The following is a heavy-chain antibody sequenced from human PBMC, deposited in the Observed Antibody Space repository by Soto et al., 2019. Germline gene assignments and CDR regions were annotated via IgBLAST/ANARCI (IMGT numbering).Heavy chain of an antibody. CDR2: VYHTGST. J-gene: IGHJ5*02. CDR1: GGSINNYY. D-gene: IGHD1-7*01. V-gene: IGHV4-59*01. CDR3: ARRTHTRNWLDP. Sequence: PSETLSLTCTVSGGSINNYYWTWIRQPPGKGLEWIGYVYHTGSTNYNPSLKGRVTLSIDTSKNHFSLKLNAVTAADTAVYYCARRTHTRNWLDPWGQGTMVTVSS.